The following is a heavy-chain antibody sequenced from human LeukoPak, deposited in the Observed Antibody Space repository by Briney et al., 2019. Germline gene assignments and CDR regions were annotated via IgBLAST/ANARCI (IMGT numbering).Heavy chain of an antibody. V-gene: IGHV1-2*02. CDR3: ARGGLVEYYGSGSYESAFDI. D-gene: IGHD3-10*01. Sequence: ASVKVSCKASGYTLTDYYIHWVRQAPGQGLEWMGWINPNSGGTNYGQEFQGRVTMTRDTSISTAYMEVSRLRSDDTAVYYCARGGLVEYYGSGSYESAFDIWGQGTMVTVSS. J-gene: IGHJ3*02. CDR2: INPNSGGT. CDR1: GYTLTDYY.